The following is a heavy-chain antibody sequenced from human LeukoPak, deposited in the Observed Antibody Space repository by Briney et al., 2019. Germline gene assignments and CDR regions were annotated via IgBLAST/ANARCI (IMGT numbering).Heavy chain of an antibody. V-gene: IGHV1-2*06. J-gene: IGHJ4*02. CDR3: ARDQKIVVVTAILDY. D-gene: IGHD2-21*02. CDR1: EYTFTGYY. CDR2: INPNSGGT. Sequence: ASVKVSCKASEYTFTGYYMHWVRQAPGQGLEWMGRINPNSGGTNYAQKFQGRVTMTRDTSISTAYMELSRLRSDDTAVYYCARDQKIVVVTAILDYWGQGTLVTVSS.